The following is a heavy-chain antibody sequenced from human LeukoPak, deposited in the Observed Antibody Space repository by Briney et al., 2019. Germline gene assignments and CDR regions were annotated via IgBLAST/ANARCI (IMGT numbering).Heavy chain of an antibody. D-gene: IGHD6-19*01. CDR2: INSDGSST. Sequence: PGGSLRLSCAASGFTFSSYWMHWVRQAPGKGLVWVSRINSDGSSTSYADSVKGRFTISRANAKNTLYLQMNSLRAEDTAVYYCARADGYISGWYCDYWGQGTLVTVSS. J-gene: IGHJ4*02. V-gene: IGHV3-74*01. CDR3: ARADGYISGWYCDY. CDR1: GFTFSSYW.